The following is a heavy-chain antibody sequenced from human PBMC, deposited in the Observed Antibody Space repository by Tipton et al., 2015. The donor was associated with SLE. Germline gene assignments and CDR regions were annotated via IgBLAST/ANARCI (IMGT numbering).Heavy chain of an antibody. CDR3: ARGNYDPRGYYRDY. V-gene: IGHV4-39*07. CDR1: GGSISSSTYY. D-gene: IGHD3-22*01. CDR2: INHRGST. J-gene: IGHJ4*02. Sequence: LRLSCAVYGGSISSSTYYWGWIRQPPGKGVEWIGEINHRGSTNYNPSLKSRVTISVDTSKNQFSLKLSSVTAADTAVYYCARGNYDPRGYYRDYWGQGTLVTVSS.